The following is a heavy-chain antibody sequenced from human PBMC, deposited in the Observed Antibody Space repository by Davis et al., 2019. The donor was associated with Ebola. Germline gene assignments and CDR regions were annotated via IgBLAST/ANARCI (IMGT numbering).Heavy chain of an antibody. CDR1: GFTFSSYA. Sequence: GGSLRLSCAASGFTFSSYAMHWVRQAPGKGLEWVAVISYDGSNKYYADSVKGRFTISRDNSKNTLYLQMNSLRAEDTAVYYCARDSYDFRFDPWGQGTLVTVSS. J-gene: IGHJ5*02. D-gene: IGHD5-12*01. CDR2: ISYDGSNK. V-gene: IGHV3-30-3*01. CDR3: ARDSYDFRFDP.